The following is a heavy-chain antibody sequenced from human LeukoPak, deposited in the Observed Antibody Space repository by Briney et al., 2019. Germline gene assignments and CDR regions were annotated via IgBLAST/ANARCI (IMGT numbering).Heavy chain of an antibody. CDR2: IYRGGNT. J-gene: IGHJ4*02. Sequence: GGSLRLSCAASGLTVSDNYVTWVRQAPGKGPEWVSVIYRGGNTYYADSVKGRFTISRDNSKNTLYLQMNGLRAEDTAVYYCAREGGNYYFDYWGQGTLVTVSS. CDR1: GLTVSDNY. CDR3: AREGGNYYFDY. V-gene: IGHV3-53*01.